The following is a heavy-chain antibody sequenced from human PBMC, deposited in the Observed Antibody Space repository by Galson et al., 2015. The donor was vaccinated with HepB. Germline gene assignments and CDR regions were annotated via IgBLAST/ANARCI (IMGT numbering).Heavy chain of an antibody. CDR1: GFTFTSSA. J-gene: IGHJ4*02. V-gene: IGHV1-58*01. Sequence: SVKVSCKASGFTFTSSAVQWVRQARGQRLEWIGWIVVGSGNTNYAQKFQERVTITRDMSTSTAYMELSSLRSEDTAVYYCAADLGWELQGRPPPDYWGQGTLVTVSS. CDR2: IVVGSGNT. D-gene: IGHD1-26*01. CDR3: AADLGWELQGRPPPDY.